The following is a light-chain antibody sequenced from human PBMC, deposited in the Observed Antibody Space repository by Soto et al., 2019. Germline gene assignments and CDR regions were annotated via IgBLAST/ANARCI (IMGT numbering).Light chain of an antibody. CDR2: AAS. J-gene: IGKJ1*01. V-gene: IGKV1-8*01. CDR1: QGISSY. CDR3: QQYNSYSQT. Sequence: AIRMTQSPSSFSASTGDRVTITFRASQGISSYLAWYQQKPGKAPKLLIYAASTLQSGVPSRFSGSGSGTDFTLTISCLQSEDFATYYCQQYNSYSQTFGQGTKVDIK.